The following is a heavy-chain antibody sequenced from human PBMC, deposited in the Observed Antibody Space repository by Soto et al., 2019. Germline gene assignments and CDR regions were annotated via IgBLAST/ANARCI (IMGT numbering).Heavy chain of an antibody. D-gene: IGHD3-10*01. V-gene: IGHV3-30*18. CDR3: TKGLSYYGSGSSDY. CDR1: GFTFSTYG. J-gene: IGHJ4*02. Sequence: QVQLVESGGGVVQPGTSLTLSCAASGFTFSTYGMHWVRQAPGKGLEWVAVISYDGSNKYYADSVEGRFAISRDNSKNTVYLQMNSVRPEDTALYYCTKGLSYYGSGSSDYWGQGTLVTVSS. CDR2: ISYDGSNK.